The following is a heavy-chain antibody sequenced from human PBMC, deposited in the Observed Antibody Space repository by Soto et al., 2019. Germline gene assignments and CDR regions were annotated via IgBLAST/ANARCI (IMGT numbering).Heavy chain of an antibody. CDR3: ARLGGLGYCSSTSCPAPPYYFDY. CDR2: INPNRGGT. CDR1: GYTFTGYY. J-gene: IGHJ4*02. D-gene: IGHD2-2*01. Sequence: GASVKVSCKASGYTFTGYYMHWVRQAPGQGLEWMGWINPNRGGTNYAQKFQGRVTMTRDTSISTAYMELSRLRSDDTAVYYCARLGGLGYCSSTSCPAPPYYFDYWGQRTVVTVSS. V-gene: IGHV1-2*02.